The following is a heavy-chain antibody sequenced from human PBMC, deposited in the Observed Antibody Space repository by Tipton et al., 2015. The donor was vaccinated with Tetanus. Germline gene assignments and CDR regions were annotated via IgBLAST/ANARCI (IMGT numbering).Heavy chain of an antibody. V-gene: IGHV4-34*01. CDR1: GGSFSGYY. CDR3: ARWETVTTKNNY. D-gene: IGHD4-17*01. Sequence: TLSLTCAVFGGSFSGYYWNWIRQPPGKGLEWIGQIDHSGSTSYNPSLKSRVTISVDTSKNQFSLNLSSVTAADTAVYYYARWETVTTKNNYWGQGTLVTVSS. CDR2: IDHSGST. J-gene: IGHJ4*02.